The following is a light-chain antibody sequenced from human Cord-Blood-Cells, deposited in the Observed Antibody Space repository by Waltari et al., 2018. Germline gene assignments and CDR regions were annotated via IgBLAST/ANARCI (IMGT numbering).Light chain of an antibody. Sequence: QSALTHTASVSGSPGQLITISCTGTSSAVGGYNYVSWYQQPPGKAPKLMIYDVSNRPSGVSNRFSGSKSGNTASLTISELQAEDEADYYCSSYTSSSTLVFGGGTKLTVL. CDR2: DVS. CDR3: SSYTSSSTLV. CDR1: SSAVGGYNY. J-gene: IGLJ2*01. V-gene: IGLV2-14*01.